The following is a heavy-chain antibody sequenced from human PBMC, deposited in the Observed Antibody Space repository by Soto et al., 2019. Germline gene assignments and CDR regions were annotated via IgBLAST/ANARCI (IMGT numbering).Heavy chain of an antibody. CDR1: GGSFSGYY. CDR2: INHSGST. Sequence: SETLSLTCAVYGGSFSGYYWSWIRQPPGKGLEWIGEINHSGSTNYNPSLKSRVTISVDTSKNQFSLKLSSVTAADTAVYYCAREGLLAAAGGTWFDPWGQGTLVTVSS. D-gene: IGHD6-13*01. J-gene: IGHJ5*02. CDR3: AREGLLAAAGGTWFDP. V-gene: IGHV4-34*01.